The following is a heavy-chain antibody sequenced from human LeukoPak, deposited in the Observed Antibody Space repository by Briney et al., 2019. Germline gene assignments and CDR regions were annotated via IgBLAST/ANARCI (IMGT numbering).Heavy chain of an antibody. CDR2: IYYSGST. D-gene: IGHD5-18*01. Sequence: SETLSLTCTVSGGSISSYYWSWIRQPPGKGLEWIGFIYYSGSTNYNPSLKSRVTISVDASKNQFSLKLSSVTAADTAVYYCARHSGVQLWNPNWFDPWGQGTLVTVSS. CDR3: ARHSGVQLWNPNWFDP. CDR1: GGSISSYY. J-gene: IGHJ5*02. V-gene: IGHV4-59*08.